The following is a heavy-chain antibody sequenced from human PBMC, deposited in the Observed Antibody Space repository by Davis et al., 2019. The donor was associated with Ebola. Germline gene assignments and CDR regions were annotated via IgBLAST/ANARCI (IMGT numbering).Heavy chain of an antibody. V-gene: IGHV1-69*13. Sequence: SVKVSCKASGYTFTSYGISWVRQAPGQGLEWMGGIIPIFGTANYAQKFQGRVTITADESTSTAYMELSSLRSEDTAVYYCARGLEKGSPGNGWGQGTLVTVSS. D-gene: IGHD3-10*01. CDR1: GYTFTSYG. J-gene: IGHJ4*02. CDR3: ARGLEKGSPGNG. CDR2: IIPIFGTA.